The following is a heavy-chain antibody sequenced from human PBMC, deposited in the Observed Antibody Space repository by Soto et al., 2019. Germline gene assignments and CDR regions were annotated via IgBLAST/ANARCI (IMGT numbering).Heavy chain of an antibody. D-gene: IGHD2-21*01. CDR2: MSFDGNSK. CDR1: GFAVSSYS. Sequence: PGGSLRLSCAASGFAVSSYSMHWVRQAPGKGLEWVAAMSFDGNSKYFADSVKGRFKISRDTSKNTWSLEMGSLGVEDSALYHCTRGRSMIANDDFEYRGQGTQVTVSS. V-gene: IGHV3-30-3*01. J-gene: IGHJ4*02. CDR3: TRGRSMIANDDFEY.